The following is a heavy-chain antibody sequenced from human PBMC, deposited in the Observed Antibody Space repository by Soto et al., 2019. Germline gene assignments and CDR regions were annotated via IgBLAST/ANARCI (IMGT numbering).Heavy chain of an antibody. CDR3: LSGSFVTHYFYYQMDV. Sequence: SETLSLTCAVSSDSISRSHWLTWVRQSPGKGLEWLGDIYYSGSVYYNPSLRSRISISMDKSNNQFSLNLSSVTAADTAVYYCLSGSFVTHYFYYQMDVWGKGTPVTVS. D-gene: IGHD2-21*02. CDR1: SDSISRSHW. J-gene: IGHJ6*03. CDR2: IYYSGSV. V-gene: IGHV4-4*02.